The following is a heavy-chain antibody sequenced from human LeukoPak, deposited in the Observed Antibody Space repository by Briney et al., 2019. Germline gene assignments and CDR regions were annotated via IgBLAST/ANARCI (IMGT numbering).Heavy chain of an antibody. CDR1: GDSITSGSYY. D-gene: IGHD3-22*01. CDR2: IYISGST. J-gene: IGHJ3*02. V-gene: IGHV4-61*02. CDR3: ASAYYYDSSGYHGVSQGAFDI. Sequence: ASETLSLTCTVSGDSITSGSYYWNWIRQPAGKGLEWIGRIYISGSTNYNPSLKSRVTISVDRSKNQFSLKLSSVTAADTAVYYCASAYYYDSSGYHGVSQGAFDIWGQGTMVTVSS.